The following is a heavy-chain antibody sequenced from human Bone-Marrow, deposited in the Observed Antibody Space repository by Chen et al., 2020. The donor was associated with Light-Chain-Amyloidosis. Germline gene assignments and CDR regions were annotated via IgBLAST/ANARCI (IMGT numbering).Heavy chain of an antibody. CDR2: IYPDDSDA. Sequence: EVQLEQSGPEVKKPGESLKISCKGSGYTFPTYWIGWVRQMPGKGLVWMGVIYPDDSDARYSPSFEGQVTISADKSITTAYLQWRSLKASDTAMYYCARRRDGYNFDYWGQGTLVTVSS. V-gene: IGHV5-51*01. D-gene: IGHD5-12*01. CDR3: ARRRDGYNFDY. CDR1: GYTFPTYW. J-gene: IGHJ4*02.